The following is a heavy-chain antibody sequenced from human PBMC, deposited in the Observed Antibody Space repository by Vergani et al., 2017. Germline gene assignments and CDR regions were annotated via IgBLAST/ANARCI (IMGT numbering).Heavy chain of an antibody. J-gene: IGHJ4*02. Sequence: EVQLVESGGGLVQPGGSLRLSCAASGFTFSSYWMSWVRQAPGKGLEWVANIKQDGSEKYYVDSVKGRFTISRDNAKNSLYLQMNSLRAEDTAVYYCAKDGIAARPVGPFDYWGQGTLVTVSS. CDR3: AKDGIAARPVGPFDY. CDR1: GFTFSSYW. CDR2: IKQDGSEK. D-gene: IGHD6-6*01. V-gene: IGHV3-7*03.